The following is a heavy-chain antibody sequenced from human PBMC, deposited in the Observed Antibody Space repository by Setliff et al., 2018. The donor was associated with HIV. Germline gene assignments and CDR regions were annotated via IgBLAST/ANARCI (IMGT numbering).Heavy chain of an antibody. CDR3: ARGHSGNDY. D-gene: IGHD1-1*01. Sequence: GASVKVSCKASGYNFSSNDINWVRQATGQGLEWMGRMNPNSGNTEYAQQFQGRVTMTRNTSISTAYMELSSLRSEDTAIYYCARGHSGNDYWGQGTLVTVSS. V-gene: IGHV1-8*02. CDR1: GYNFSSND. J-gene: IGHJ4*02. CDR2: MNPNSGNT.